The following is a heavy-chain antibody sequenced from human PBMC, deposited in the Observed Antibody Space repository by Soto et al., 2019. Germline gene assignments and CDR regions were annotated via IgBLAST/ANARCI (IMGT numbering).Heavy chain of an antibody. CDR2: IYYSGST. CDR3: TRHLVTMVRGRHNKNAYYMDV. J-gene: IGHJ6*03. CDR1: GGSISSYY. V-gene: IGHV4-59*08. D-gene: IGHD3-10*01. Sequence: ETLSLTCTVSGGSISSYYWSWIRQPPGKGLEWIGYIYYSGSTNYNPSLKSRVTISVDTSKNQFSLKLSSVTAADTAVYYCTRHLVTMVRGRHNKNAYYMDVWGKGTTVTVSS.